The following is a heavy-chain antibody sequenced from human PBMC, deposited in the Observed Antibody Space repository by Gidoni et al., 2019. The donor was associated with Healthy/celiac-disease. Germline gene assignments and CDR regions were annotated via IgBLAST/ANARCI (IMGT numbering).Heavy chain of an antibody. V-gene: IGHV3-21*01. CDR3: ARVAMATGAFDI. CDR1: EIPFRSYS. J-gene: IGHJ3*02. Sequence: EVQLVESGGGLVKPGGYLRLSCAACEIPFRSYSMNLVRQAPGKVLEWVSSSSSSSSYIYYADSVKGRVTISIVNANTSRYLQMNSLRAEVTAVYYCARVAMATGAFDIWGQVTMVTVSS. CDR2: SSSSSSYI.